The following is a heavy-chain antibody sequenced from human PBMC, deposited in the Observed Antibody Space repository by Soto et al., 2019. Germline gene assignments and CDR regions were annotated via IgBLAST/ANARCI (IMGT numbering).Heavy chain of an antibody. V-gene: IGHV3-7*01. Sequence: GGSLRLCCGGSLFIFGSYYMTWLRQAAGKGLEWVGNINQDGSEQNLLDSVKGRFTFSRDNAKNSLHLQMNRLRAEDTAVYFCVRIGIPGRQRNWADIWGQGTLVTVSS. CDR2: INQDGSEQ. CDR1: LFIFGSYY. CDR3: VRIGIPGRQRNWADI. J-gene: IGHJ5*02. D-gene: IGHD3-10*01.